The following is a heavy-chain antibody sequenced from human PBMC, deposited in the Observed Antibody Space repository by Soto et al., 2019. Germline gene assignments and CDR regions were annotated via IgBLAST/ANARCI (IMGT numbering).Heavy chain of an antibody. J-gene: IGHJ3*02. V-gene: IGHV1-46*01. CDR1: GYTFTSYY. D-gene: IGHD6-13*01. CDR3: ARVWAAADAFDI. Sequence: ASVKVSCKASGYTFTSYYMHWARQAPGQGLEWMGIINPSGGSTSYAQKFQGRVTMTRDTSTSTVYMELSSLRSEDTAVYYCARVWAAADAFDIWGQGTMVTVSS. CDR2: INPSGGST.